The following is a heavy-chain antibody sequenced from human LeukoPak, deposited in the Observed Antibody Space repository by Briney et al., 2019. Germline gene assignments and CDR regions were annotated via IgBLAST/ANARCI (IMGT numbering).Heavy chain of an antibody. D-gene: IGHD5/OR15-5a*01. CDR1: GFTFSSYS. CDR3: AKDKVSRDIDY. CDR2: ISSSSTYI. V-gene: IGHV3-21*01. Sequence: GGSLRLSCAASGFTFSSYSMNWVRQAPGKGLEWVSSISSSSTYIYYADSVKGRFTISRDNAKNSLYLQMNSLRAEDTAVYYCAKDKVSRDIDYWGQGTLVTVSS. J-gene: IGHJ4*02.